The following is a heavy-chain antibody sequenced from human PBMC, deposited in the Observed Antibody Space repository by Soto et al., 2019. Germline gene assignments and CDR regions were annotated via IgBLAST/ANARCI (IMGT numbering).Heavy chain of an antibody. D-gene: IGHD3-10*01. Sequence: EVQLVESGGGLVKPGGSLRLSCAASGFTFSSYSMNWVRQAPGKGLEWVSSISSSSSYIYYADSVKGRFTISRDNAKNSLYLQKNSLRAEDTAVYYCARDKETGSYPHHLGQGTLVTVSS. CDR2: ISSSSSYI. J-gene: IGHJ5*02. CDR1: GFTFSSYS. CDR3: ARDKETGSYPHH. V-gene: IGHV3-21*01.